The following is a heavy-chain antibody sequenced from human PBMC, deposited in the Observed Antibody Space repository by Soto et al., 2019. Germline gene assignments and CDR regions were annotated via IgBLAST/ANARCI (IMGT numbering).Heavy chain of an antibody. D-gene: IGHD6-25*01. CDR3: ARGALKAPAAFDY. Sequence: QVQLQESGPGLVNPTGTLSLTCAVSGGSINTNNWWSWVRQPPGKGLEWIGEIFHRGSTNYNPTIKSRLTISLDKSNDKFSLKLISVTAAGPAVYYCARGALKAPAAFDYWGQGTPVTVSS. CDR2: IFHRGST. J-gene: IGHJ4*02. CDR1: GGSINTNNW. V-gene: IGHV4-4*02.